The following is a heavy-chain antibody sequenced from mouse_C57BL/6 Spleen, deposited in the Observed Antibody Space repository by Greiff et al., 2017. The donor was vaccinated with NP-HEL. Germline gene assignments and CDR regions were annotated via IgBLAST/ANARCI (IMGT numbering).Heavy chain of an antibody. CDR3: ASSPFITTLDD. V-gene: IGHV7-3*01. CDR2: IRNKANGYTT. Sequence: EVKLVESGGGLVQPGGSLSLSCAASGFTFTDYYMSWVRQPPGKALEWLGFIRNKANGYTTEYSASVKGRFTISRDNSQSILYLQMNALRDEDSATYYGASSPFITTLDDWGKGTTLTVSS. CDR1: GFTFTDYY. D-gene: IGHD1-1*01. J-gene: IGHJ2*01.